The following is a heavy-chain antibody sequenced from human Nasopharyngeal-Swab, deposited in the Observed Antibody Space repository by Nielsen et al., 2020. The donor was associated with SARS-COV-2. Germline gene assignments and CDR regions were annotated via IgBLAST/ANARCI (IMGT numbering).Heavy chain of an antibody. CDR2: INPNSGGT. V-gene: IGHV1-2*06. Sequence: ASVTVSCKASGYTFTGYYMHWVRPAPGQGLEWMGRINPNSGGTNYAQKFQGRVTMTRDTSISTAYMELSRLRSDDTAVYYCARGPLYYYDSENHFDYWGQGTLVTVSS. D-gene: IGHD3-22*01. J-gene: IGHJ4*02. CDR1: GYTFTGYY. CDR3: ARGPLYYYDSENHFDY.